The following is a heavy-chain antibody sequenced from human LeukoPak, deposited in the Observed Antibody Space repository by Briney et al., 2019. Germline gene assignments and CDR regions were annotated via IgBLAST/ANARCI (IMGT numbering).Heavy chain of an antibody. V-gene: IGHV1-3*01. D-gene: IGHD3-22*01. CDR2: ISAYNGNT. J-gene: IGHJ6*02. Sequence: ASVKVSCKASGYTFTGYYVHWVRQAPGQGLEWMGWISAYNGNTNYSQKFQGRVTITRDTSASTAYMELSSLRSEDTAMYYCARDLGLSSGYAYYYYGMDVWGQGTTVIVSS. CDR3: ARDLGLSSGYAYYYYGMDV. CDR1: GYTFTGYY.